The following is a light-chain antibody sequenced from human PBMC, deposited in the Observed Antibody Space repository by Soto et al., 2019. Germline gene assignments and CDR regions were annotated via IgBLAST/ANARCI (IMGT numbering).Light chain of an antibody. CDR2: GAF. V-gene: IGKV3-20*01. CDR1: QSAGTN. J-gene: IGKJ5*01. CDR3: QQYGSSAPIT. Sequence: EIVLTQSPATLTVSPGERATLSCRASQSAGTNLAWYQQKPGQAPRLLIHGAFTRATGIPARFSGSGSGTEFTLTISRLEPEDFALYYCQQYGSSAPITFGQGTRLEIK.